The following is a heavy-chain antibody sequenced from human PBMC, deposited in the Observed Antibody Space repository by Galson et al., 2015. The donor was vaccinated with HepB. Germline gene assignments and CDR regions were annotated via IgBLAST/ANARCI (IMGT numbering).Heavy chain of an antibody. D-gene: IGHD1-26*01. CDR3: AREIGVGATPPDY. CDR2: IHTNTGNP. J-gene: IGHJ4*02. Sequence: SLKLPYQASELTLTSDAKDRVRHAPGQGLEWMGWIHTNTGNPTYAQGVTGRFVFSLDTSVSTAYLHISSLKAEDTAVSYCAREIGVGATPPDYWGQGTLVTVSS. CDR1: ELTLTSDA. V-gene: IGHV7-4-1*02.